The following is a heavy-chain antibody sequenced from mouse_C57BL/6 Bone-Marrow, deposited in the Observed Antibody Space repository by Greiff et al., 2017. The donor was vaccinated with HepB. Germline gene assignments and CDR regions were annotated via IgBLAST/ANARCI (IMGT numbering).Heavy chain of an antibody. CDR3: TRDCYGSSPYFDY. CDR1: GYTFTSYW. J-gene: IGHJ2*01. V-gene: IGHV1-5*01. CDR2: IYPGNSDT. Sequence: EVQLQQSGTVLARPGASVKMSCKTSGYTFTSYWMHWVKQRPGQGLEWIGAIYPGNSDTSYNQKFKGKAKLTAVTSASTAYMELSSLTNEDSAVYYCTRDCYGSSPYFDYWGQGTTLTVSS. D-gene: IGHD1-1*01.